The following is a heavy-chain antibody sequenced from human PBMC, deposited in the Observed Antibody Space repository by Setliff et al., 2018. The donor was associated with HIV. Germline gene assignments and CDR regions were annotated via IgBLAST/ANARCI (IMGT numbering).Heavy chain of an antibody. CDR1: GYTFSNFA. Sequence: ASVKVSCKASGYTFSNFAIGWLRQAPGQGLEWMGWISGYSDNTFYARSLQGRVTMTTDTASSTSYMELRSLRSDDTAMYYCARIRAGALLNAFDIWAQGTMVTVSS. D-gene: IGHD1-26*01. J-gene: IGHJ3*02. CDR2: ISGYSDNT. V-gene: IGHV1-18*01. CDR3: ARIRAGALLNAFDI.